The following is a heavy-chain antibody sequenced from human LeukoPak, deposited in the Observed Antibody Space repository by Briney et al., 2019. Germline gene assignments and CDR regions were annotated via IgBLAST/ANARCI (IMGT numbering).Heavy chain of an antibody. J-gene: IGHJ1*01. Sequence: GASVKVSCRASGYTFTDYYIHWVGQAPGQGLEWMGWINPDNGGTNYAQKFQGRVTMTRNTSISTAYMELSTLRSEDTAVYYCARGPPPYCSGDSCYYLLYVHHWGQGTLVTVSS. CDR1: GYTFTDYY. CDR3: ARGPPPYCSGDSCYYLLYVHH. CDR2: INPDNGGT. D-gene: IGHD2-15*01. V-gene: IGHV1-2*02.